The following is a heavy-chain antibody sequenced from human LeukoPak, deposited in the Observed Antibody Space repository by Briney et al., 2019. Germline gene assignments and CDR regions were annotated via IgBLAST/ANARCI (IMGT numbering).Heavy chain of an antibody. D-gene: IGHD3-10*01. Sequence: GGSLRLSCAASGFTFSSYSMNWVRQAPGKGLEWVSGISPRGDIKYYADSVKGRFTISRDNSKKTLYLELSSLTGEDTAVYYCAKDDAWIRFGEWSQGTLVTVSS. CDR2: ISPRGDIK. V-gene: IGHV3-23*01. J-gene: IGHJ4*02. CDR3: AKDDAWIRFGE. CDR1: GFTFSSYS.